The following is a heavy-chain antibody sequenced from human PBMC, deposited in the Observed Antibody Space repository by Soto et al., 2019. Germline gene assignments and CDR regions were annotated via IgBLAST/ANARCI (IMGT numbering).Heavy chain of an antibody. V-gene: IGHV4-34*01. Sequence: QVQLQQWGAGLLKPSETLSLTCAVYGGSFSGYYWSWIRQPPGKGLEWIGEINHSGGTNYNPSLKSRVTISVDTSKNQFSLKLSSVTAADTAVYYCARGHQRYCSGGSCYSTQHWGQGTLVTVSS. CDR3: ARGHQRYCSGGSCYSTQH. J-gene: IGHJ1*01. CDR2: INHSGGT. D-gene: IGHD2-15*01. CDR1: GGSFSGYY.